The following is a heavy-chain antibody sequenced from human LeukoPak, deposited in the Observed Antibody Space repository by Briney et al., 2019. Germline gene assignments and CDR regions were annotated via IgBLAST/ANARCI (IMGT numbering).Heavy chain of an antibody. CDR2: IKPNTGGT. CDR1: GYTFTDHY. J-gene: IGHJ5*02. V-gene: IGHV1-2*02. Sequence: ASVKVSCKASGYTFTDHYMHWVRQAPGQGFEWMGWIKPNTGGTHYAQKFQGRVTMTTDTSISIAYMELSSLTSDDTAVYYCARQAATGAWLDPWGQGTLVTVSS. CDR3: ARQAATGAWLDP. D-gene: IGHD6-25*01.